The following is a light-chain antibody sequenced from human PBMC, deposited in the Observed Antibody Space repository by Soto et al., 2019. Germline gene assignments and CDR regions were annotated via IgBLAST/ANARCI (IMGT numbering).Light chain of an antibody. CDR3: SSYTSSSTLGVV. V-gene: IGLV2-14*01. J-gene: IGLJ2*01. CDR1: SSDVGGYNY. Sequence: QSALTQPASVSGSPGQSITISCTGTSSDVGGYNYVSWYQQHPGKAPKLMIYDVSNRPSGVSNRFSGSKSGNTASLTISGLQAEDEAVYYCSSYTSSSTLGVVFGGGTNVTVL. CDR2: DVS.